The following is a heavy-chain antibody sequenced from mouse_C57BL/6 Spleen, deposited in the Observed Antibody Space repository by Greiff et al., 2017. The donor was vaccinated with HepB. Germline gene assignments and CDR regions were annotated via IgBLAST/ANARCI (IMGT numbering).Heavy chain of an antibody. CDR3: ARRYYGFYAMDY. Sequence: VKLMESGPELVKPGASVKISCKASGYAFSSSWMNWVKQRPGKGLEWIGRIYPGDGDTNYNGKFKGKATLTADKSSSTAYMQLSSLTSEDSAVYFCARRYYGFYAMDYWGQGTSVTVSS. CDR2: IYPGDGDT. D-gene: IGHD1-1*01. V-gene: IGHV1-82*01. J-gene: IGHJ4*01. CDR1: GYAFSSSW.